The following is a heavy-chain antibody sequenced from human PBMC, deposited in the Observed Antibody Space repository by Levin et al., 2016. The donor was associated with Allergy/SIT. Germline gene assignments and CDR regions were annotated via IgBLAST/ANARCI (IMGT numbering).Heavy chain of an antibody. CDR1: GYSFTSYW. CDR3: ARHDRTSAATDWFDP. D-gene: IGHD3-22*01. CDR2: IDPSDSYS. J-gene: IGHJ5*02. V-gene: IGHV5-10-1*01. Sequence: GESLKISCKGSGYSFTSYWISWVRQMPGKGLEWMGRIDPSDSYSNYSPSFEGHVTISADKSISTTYLQWSSLRASDTAIYYCARHDRTSAATDWFDPWGQGTLVTVSS.